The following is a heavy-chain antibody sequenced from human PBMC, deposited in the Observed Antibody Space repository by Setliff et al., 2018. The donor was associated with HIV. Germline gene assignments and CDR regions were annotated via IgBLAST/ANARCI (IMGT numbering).Heavy chain of an antibody. CDR1: GFSLSPYA. J-gene: IGHJ6*02. V-gene: IGHV3-21*05. Sequence: GGSLRLSCAASGFSLSPYAMNWVRQAPGKGLEWISYISSASTYMEIADSVKGRFTISRDDAKKSLYLQMNSLRADDTAVYYCARAPQITIFGISFAPPGGLDLWGRGTTVTVSS. CDR2: ISSASTYM. D-gene: IGHD3-3*02. CDR3: ARAPQITIFGISFAPPGGLDL.